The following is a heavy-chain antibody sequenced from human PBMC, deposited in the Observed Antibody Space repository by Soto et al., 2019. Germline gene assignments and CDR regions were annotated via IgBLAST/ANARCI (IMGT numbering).Heavy chain of an antibody. CDR2: INSDGSDT. V-gene: IGHV3-74*01. CDR3: TRGYGADATRIPFDY. J-gene: IGHJ4*02. D-gene: IGHD5-12*01. CDR1: GFTFSTYW. Sequence: GGSLRLSCAASGFTFSTYWMHWVRHGTGKGLVWVSRINSDGSDTYYADSGKGRFTISRDNATNTLYLQMNSLRAEDTAVYYCTRGYGADATRIPFDYWGQGTLVTVSS.